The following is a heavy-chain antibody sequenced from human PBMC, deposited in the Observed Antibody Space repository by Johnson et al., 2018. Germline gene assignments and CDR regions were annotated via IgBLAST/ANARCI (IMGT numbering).Heavy chain of an antibody. J-gene: IGHJ3*02. V-gene: IGHV3-64*01. D-gene: IGHD3-22*01. CDR1: GFTFSSYA. CDR2: ISSNGGST. CDR3: ARERGVAMIVVVPWTRDAFDI. Sequence: EVQLLESGGGLVQXGGSLRLSCAASGFTFSSYAMHWVRQAPGKGLEYVSAISSNGGSTYYANSVKGRFTISRANSKNTLYLQMGSLRAEDMAVYYCARERGVAMIVVVPWTRDAFDIWGQGTMVTVSS.